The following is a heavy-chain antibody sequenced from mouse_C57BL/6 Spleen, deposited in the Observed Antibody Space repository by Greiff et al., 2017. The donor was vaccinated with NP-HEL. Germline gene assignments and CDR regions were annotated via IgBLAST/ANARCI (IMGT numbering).Heavy chain of an antibody. CDR1: GYSLTDYN. CDR3: ARFDGNYPYYAMDY. D-gene: IGHD2-1*01. V-gene: IGHV1-39*01. CDR2: INPNYGTT. Sequence: EVQLQQSGPELVKPGASVKISCKASGYSLTDYNMNWVQQSNGKSLEWFGVINPNYGTTSYNQKFKGKATLTVDQSSSTAYMQLNSLTSEDSAVYYCARFDGNYPYYAMDYWGQGTSVTVSS. J-gene: IGHJ4*01.